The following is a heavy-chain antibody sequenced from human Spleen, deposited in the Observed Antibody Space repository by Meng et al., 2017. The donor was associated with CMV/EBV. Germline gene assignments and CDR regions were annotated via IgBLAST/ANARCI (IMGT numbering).Heavy chain of an antibody. D-gene: IGHD2-21*02. V-gene: IGHV4-4*02. J-gene: IGHJ4*02. CDR2: IYHSGST. CDR1: GGSIISSNL. CDR3: ARIERRRILKYCGSDCSTTDY. Sequence: QVQLQESGQGLVKPSGTLSLTCAVSGGSIISSNLWSWVRQVPGKGLEWIGEIYHSGSTNYNPSLKSRVTISVDKFKNQFSLKLGSVTAADTAVYYCARIERRRILKYCGSDCSTTDYWGQGTLVTVSS.